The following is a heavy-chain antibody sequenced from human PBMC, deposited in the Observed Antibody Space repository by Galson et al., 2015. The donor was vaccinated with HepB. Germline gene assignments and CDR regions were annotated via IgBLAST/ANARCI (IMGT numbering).Heavy chain of an antibody. Sequence: SLRLSCAASGFTFSRYGMHWVRQAPGKGLEWVAVIWYDGSNKYYADSVKGRFTISRDNSKNTLYLQMNSLRAEDTAVYYCARDAVHGDFEFWGAYGVDVWGQGTTVTVSS. CDR1: GFTFSRYG. J-gene: IGHJ6*02. CDR3: ARDAVHGDFEFWGAYGVDV. CDR2: IWYDGSNK. D-gene: IGHD4-17*01. V-gene: IGHV3-33*01.